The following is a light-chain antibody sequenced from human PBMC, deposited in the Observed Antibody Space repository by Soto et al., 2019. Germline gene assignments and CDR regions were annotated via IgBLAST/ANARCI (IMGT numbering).Light chain of an antibody. CDR2: RTS. Sequence: EIVLTQSPGTLSLSPGERGTLSCRASQSVSSNYLAWYQRKPGQAPRLLIYRTSTRPAAIPDRFSGSGSGTDFTLTISRLEPEDFAVYYCQQYGSSPITFGQGTRLEIK. J-gene: IGKJ5*01. V-gene: IGKV3-20*01. CDR3: QQYGSSPIT. CDR1: QSVSSNY.